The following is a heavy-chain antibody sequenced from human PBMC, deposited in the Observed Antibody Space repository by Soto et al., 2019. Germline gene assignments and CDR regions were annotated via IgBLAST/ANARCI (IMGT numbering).Heavy chain of an antibody. CDR1: GYTSTSYW. Sequence: GESLKISCKGFGYTSTSYWISWVRQMPGKGLEWMGRIDPSDSYTNYSPSFQDHVTISADNSIRTAYLQWSRLEASDTDIYYCARRNSGSWSFTWGQGTLVTVSS. D-gene: IGHD6-13*01. V-gene: IGHV5-10-1*01. CDR3: ARRNSGSWSFT. CDR2: IDPSDSYT. J-gene: IGHJ5*02.